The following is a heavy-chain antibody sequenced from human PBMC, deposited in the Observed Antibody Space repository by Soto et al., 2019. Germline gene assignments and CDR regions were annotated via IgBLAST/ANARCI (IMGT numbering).Heavy chain of an antibody. Sequence: QVQLHQWGAGLLRPSETLSLTCAVYDGPFSGYYWTWIRQTPGKGLEWIGEINHSGSTNYNPSLKSRVSILVGSSKNKFSLKLSSVTAADTAVYYCARGTPDYYYGMDVWGQGTTVTVSS. V-gene: IGHV4-34*01. CDR2: INHSGST. CDR3: ARGTPDYYYGMDV. D-gene: IGHD2-15*01. J-gene: IGHJ6*02. CDR1: DGPFSGYY.